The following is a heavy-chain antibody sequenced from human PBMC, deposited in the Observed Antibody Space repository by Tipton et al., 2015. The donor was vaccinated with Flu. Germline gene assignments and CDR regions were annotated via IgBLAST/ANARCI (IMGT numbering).Heavy chain of an antibody. D-gene: IGHD6-13*01. Sequence: TLSLTCTVSGDSISSYYWSWIRQPPGKGLEWIGYSHYSGSTNYNPSLKSRVTISVDTSKNHLSLKLSSVTAADTAVYYCARNRRPSSWDFDYWGQGSLVTVSS. V-gene: IGHV4-59*08. CDR3: ARNRRPSSWDFDY. CDR1: GDSISSYY. J-gene: IGHJ4*02. CDR2: SHYSGST.